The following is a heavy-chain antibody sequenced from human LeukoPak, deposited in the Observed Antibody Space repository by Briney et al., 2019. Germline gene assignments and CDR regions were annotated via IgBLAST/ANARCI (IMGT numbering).Heavy chain of an antibody. CDR2: FYKSDDP. D-gene: IGHD4-23*01. V-gene: IGHV4-39*01. CDR3: LRHRYFGGNCADY. Sequence: PSETLSFTCSVSGGSISSKTYRWGRIRQPPGKGVEWIGSFYKSDDPSYSPCLMRRVTRSVDTSNNQFSLNLISVTAAGTAVYDCLRHRYFGGNCADYWGEGILVGV. J-gene: IGHJ4*02. CDR1: GGSISSKTYR.